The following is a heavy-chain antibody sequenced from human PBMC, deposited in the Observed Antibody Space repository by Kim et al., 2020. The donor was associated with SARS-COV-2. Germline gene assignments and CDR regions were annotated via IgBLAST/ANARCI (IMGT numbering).Heavy chain of an antibody. V-gene: IGHV4-31*03. CDR3: ARVGGDTMVRGVISWVSSEQYYFDY. Sequence: SETLSLTCTVSGGSISSGGYYWSWIRQHPGKGLEWIGYIYYSGSTYYNPSLKSRVTISVDTSKNQFSLKLSSVTAADTAVYYCARVGGDTMVRGVISWVSSEQYYFDYWGQGTLVTVSS. J-gene: IGHJ4*02. CDR2: IYYSGST. CDR1: GGSISSGGYY. D-gene: IGHD3-10*01.